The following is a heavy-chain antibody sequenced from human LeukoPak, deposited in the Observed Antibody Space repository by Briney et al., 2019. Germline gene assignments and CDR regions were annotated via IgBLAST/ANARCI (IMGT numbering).Heavy chain of an antibody. CDR1: GFTFSSYW. Sequence: PGGSLRLSCAASGFTFSSYWMSWVRQAPGKGLEWVANIKQDGSEKYYVDSVKGRFTISRDNSKNTLYLQMNSLRAEDTAVYYCAGTYWDRFDYWGQGTLVTVSS. J-gene: IGHJ4*02. CDR3: AGTYWDRFDY. V-gene: IGHV3-7*03. D-gene: IGHD1-26*01. CDR2: IKQDGSEK.